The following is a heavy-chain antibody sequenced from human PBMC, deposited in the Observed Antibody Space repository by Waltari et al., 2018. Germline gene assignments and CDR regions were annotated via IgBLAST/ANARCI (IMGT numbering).Heavy chain of an antibody. CDR3: VTALGDRSSASRPFDV. J-gene: IGHJ3*01. CDR2: VDPEDGET. V-gene: IGHV1-69-2*01. D-gene: IGHD3-10*01. CDR1: GYRFTDYY. Sequence: EVQLLQSGTELKKPGSTVKISCQVSGYRFTDYYIHWVQQAPGKGHQWMGLVDPEDGETRYAERFQGRVTITADTSTETAFMELSSLTSDDTAVYYCVTALGDRSSASRPFDVWGLGTLITVSS.